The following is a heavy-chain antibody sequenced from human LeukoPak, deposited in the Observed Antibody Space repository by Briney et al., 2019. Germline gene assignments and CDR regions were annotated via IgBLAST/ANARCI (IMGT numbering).Heavy chain of an antibody. CDR1: GGSISSYY. Sequence: SETLSLTCTVSGGSISSYYWSWIRQPPGKGLEWIGYIYYSGSTNYNPSLKSRVTISVDTSKNQFSLKLSSVTAADTAVYYCAREVYYDSSGYYHVRWFDPWGQGTLVTVSS. CDR3: AREVYYDSSGYYHVRWFDP. V-gene: IGHV4-59*01. CDR2: IYYSGST. D-gene: IGHD3-22*01. J-gene: IGHJ5*02.